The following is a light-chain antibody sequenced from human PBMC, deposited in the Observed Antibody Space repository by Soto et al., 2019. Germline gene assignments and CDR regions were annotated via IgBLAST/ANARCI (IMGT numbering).Light chain of an antibody. CDR3: LQHNTYPYT. Sequence: DIQMTQSPSSLPASVGDRVTILCRASQGIRNDLGRYQQEPGKAPKRLSYAASSLDGGVPSRFSGSGSGTEFTHTISNLQPEAFAKTYCLQHNTYPYTFGQGTQLEI. V-gene: IGKV1-17*02. CDR2: AAS. CDR1: QGIRND. J-gene: IGKJ2*01.